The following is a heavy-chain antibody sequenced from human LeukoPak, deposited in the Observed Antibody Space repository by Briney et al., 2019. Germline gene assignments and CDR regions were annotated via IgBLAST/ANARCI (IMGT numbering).Heavy chain of an antibody. J-gene: IGHJ6*04. Sequence: TGGSLRLSCAASRFTFSSYWMSWGRQTPGKGLEWVANIKQDGSEKYYVDSVKGRFTISRDNPKNSLYLQMNSLRAEDTAVYYCAELGITMIGGVWGKGTTVTISS. CDR3: AELGITMIGGV. D-gene: IGHD3-10*02. V-gene: IGHV3-7*01. CDR2: IKQDGSEK. CDR1: RFTFSSYW.